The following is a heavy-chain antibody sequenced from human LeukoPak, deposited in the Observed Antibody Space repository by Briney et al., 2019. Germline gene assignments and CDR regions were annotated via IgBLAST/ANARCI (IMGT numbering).Heavy chain of an antibody. CDR1: GYSISSGYY. J-gene: IGHJ4*02. CDR3: ARGLPDSSGYFDY. D-gene: IGHD3-22*01. V-gene: IGHV4-38-2*02. CDR2: IYHSGST. Sequence: PSETLSLTCTVSGYSISSGYYWGWIRQPPGKGLEWIGSIYHSGSTYYNPSLKSRVTISVDTSKNQFSLKLSSVTAADTAVYYCARGLPDSSGYFDYWGQGTLVTVSS.